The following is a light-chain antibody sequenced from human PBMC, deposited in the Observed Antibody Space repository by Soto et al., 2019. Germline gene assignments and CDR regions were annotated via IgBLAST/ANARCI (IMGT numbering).Light chain of an antibody. CDR2: DLT. V-gene: IGLV2-23*02. CDR1: GNAVSYQL. Sequence: QSALTQPASVSGSPGQSITISCSGNAVSYQLVSWYQQQPGKAPKLILYDLTTRPSGVSNRFSGFKSGTTASLAISGLQAEEGVYYSCCSYVGTRNDVFGTGTKVTAL. J-gene: IGLJ1*01. CDR3: CSYVGTRNDV.